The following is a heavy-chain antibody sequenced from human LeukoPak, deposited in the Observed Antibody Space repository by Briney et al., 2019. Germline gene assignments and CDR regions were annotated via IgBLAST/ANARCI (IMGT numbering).Heavy chain of an antibody. CDR1: GFTFSSYG. J-gene: IGHJ6*03. CDR3: SRALTIFGVGYYMDV. CDR2: IRYDGSNK. Sequence: GGSLRLSCTASGFTFSSYGMHWVRQAPGKGLEWVAFIRYDGSNKYYADSVKGRFTISRDNSKNTLYLQMNSLRAEDTAVYYCSRALTIFGVGYYMDVWGKGTTVTVSS. V-gene: IGHV3-30*02. D-gene: IGHD3-3*01.